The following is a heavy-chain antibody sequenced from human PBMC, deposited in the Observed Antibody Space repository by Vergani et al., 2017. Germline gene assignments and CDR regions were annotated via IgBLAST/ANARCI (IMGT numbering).Heavy chain of an antibody. CDR3: AKEISGWPEYYYYYYGMDV. J-gene: IGHJ6*02. CDR1: GFTFDDYT. V-gene: IGHV3-43*01. CDR2: ISWDGGST. Sequence: EVQLVESGGVVVQPGGSLRLSCAASGFTFDDYTMHWVRHAPGKGLEWVSLISWDGGSTYYADSVKGRFTISRDNSKNSLYLQMNSLRTEDTALYYCAKEISGWPEYYYYYYGMDVWGQGTTVTVSS. D-gene: IGHD6-19*01.